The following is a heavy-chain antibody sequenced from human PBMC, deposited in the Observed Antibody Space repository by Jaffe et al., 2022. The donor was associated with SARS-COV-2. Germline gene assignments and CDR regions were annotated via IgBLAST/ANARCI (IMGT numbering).Heavy chain of an antibody. CDR3: AAAIDEDSSSSGRGGLFYYYYYGMDV. CDR1: GFTFTSSA. CDR2: IVVGSGNT. V-gene: IGHV1-58*02. J-gene: IGHJ6*02. D-gene: IGHD6-6*01. Sequence: QMQLVQSGPEVKKPGTSVKVSCKASGFTFTSSAMQWVRQARGQRLEWIGWIVVGSGNTNYAQKFQERVTITRDMSTSTAYMELSSLRSEDTAVYYCAAAIDEDSSSSGRGGLFYYYYYGMDVWGQGTTVTVSS.